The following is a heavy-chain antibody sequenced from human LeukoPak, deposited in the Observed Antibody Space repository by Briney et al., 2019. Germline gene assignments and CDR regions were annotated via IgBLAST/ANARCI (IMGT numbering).Heavy chain of an antibody. Sequence: GRSLRLSCAASGFTFSTYGMHWVRQAPGKGLEWVAVISYDGSNKYYADSVKGRFTISRDNSKNTLYLQMNSLRAEDTAVYYCAKEDCGGGSCYSNYFYGMDVWGQGTTVTVSS. CDR3: AKEDCGGGSCYSNYFYGMDV. J-gene: IGHJ6*02. CDR2: ISYDGSNK. V-gene: IGHV3-30*18. CDR1: GFTFSTYG. D-gene: IGHD2-15*01.